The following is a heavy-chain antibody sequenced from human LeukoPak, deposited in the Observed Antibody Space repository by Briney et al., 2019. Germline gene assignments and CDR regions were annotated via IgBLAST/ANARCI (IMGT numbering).Heavy chain of an antibody. D-gene: IGHD5-18*01. CDR1: GFTFSSYW. V-gene: IGHV3-74*01. CDR2: IDSDGSST. CDR3: AREWGRGYSYDH. Sequence: GGSLRLSCAASGFTFSSYWMHWVRQAPGKGLVWVSRIDSDGSSTNYADSVKGRFTVSRDNAKNTLYLQMNSLRAEDTAVHYCAREWGRGYSYDHWGQGTPVIVSS. J-gene: IGHJ4*02.